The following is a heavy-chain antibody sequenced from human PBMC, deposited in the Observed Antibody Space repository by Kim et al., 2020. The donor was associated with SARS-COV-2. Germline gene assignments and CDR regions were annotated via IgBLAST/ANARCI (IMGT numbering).Heavy chain of an antibody. J-gene: IGHJ6*02. CDR1: GYTFTSYG. D-gene: IGHD2-2*01. CDR3: AREGTLVPAAMGAYYYYYGMDV. CDR2: ISAYNGNT. Sequence: ASVKVSCKASGYTFTSYGISWVRQAPGQGLEWMGWISAYNGNTNYAQKLQGRVTMTTDTSTSTAYMELRSLRSDDTAVYYCAREGTLVPAAMGAYYYYYGMDVWGQGTTVTVSS. V-gene: IGHV1-18*04.